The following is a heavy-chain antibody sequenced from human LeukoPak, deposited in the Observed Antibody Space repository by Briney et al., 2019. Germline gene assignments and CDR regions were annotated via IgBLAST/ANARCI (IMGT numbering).Heavy chain of an antibody. CDR1: GGSISSYY. CDR2: IYYSGST. CDR3: AGGGGGYCSSTSCYEDFQH. V-gene: IGHV4-59*01. J-gene: IGHJ1*01. Sequence: SETLSLTCTVSGGSISSYYWSWIRQPPGKGLEWIGYIYYSGSTNYNPSLKSRVTISVDTSKNQFSLKLSSVTAADTAVYYCAGGGGGYCSSTSCYEDFQHWGQGTLVTVSS. D-gene: IGHD2-2*01.